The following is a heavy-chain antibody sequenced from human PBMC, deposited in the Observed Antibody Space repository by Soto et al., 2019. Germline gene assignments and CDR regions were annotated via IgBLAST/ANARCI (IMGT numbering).Heavy chain of an antibody. Sequence: GGSLRLCCAASGFTFSSYSMNWVRQAPGKGLEWVSYISSSSSTIYYADSVKGRFTISRDNAKNSLYLQMNSLRAEDTAVYYCAREIYDSSGYYAPFDYWGQGTLVTVSS. J-gene: IGHJ4*02. D-gene: IGHD3-22*01. CDR1: GFTFSSYS. V-gene: IGHV3-48*01. CDR2: ISSSSSTI. CDR3: AREIYDSSGYYAPFDY.